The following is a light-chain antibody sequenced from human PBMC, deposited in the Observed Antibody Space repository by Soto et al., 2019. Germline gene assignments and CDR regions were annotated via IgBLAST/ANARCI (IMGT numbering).Light chain of an antibody. Sequence: QSVLTQPASVSGSPGQSITISCAGTSSDVGGYDYVSWYQQHPGKAPKLVIYEVNRRPSGISYRFSGSKSGNTASLTISGLQAEDEADYYCNSYIPSSTLDVVFGGGTKLTVL. CDR3: NSYIPSSTLDVV. CDR1: SSDVGGYDY. J-gene: IGLJ2*01. V-gene: IGLV2-14*01. CDR2: EVN.